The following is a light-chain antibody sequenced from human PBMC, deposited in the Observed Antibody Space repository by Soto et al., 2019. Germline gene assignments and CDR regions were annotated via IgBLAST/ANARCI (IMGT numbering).Light chain of an antibody. CDR2: EVS. V-gene: IGLV2-14*01. CDR3: SSYTSSSTV. CDR1: SSDVGGYNY. J-gene: IGLJ3*02. Sequence: QSALTQPASVSGSPGQSITISCTGTSSDVGGYNYVSWYQQHPGKAPKLMIYEVSNRPSGVSNRFSGSKSGNTASLTISGLHAADDADYYCSSYTSSSTVFGGGTKLTVL.